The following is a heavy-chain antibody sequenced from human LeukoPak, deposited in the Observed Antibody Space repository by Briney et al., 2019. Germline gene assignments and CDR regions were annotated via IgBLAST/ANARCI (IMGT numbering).Heavy chain of an antibody. J-gene: IGHJ4*02. CDR2: ISYDGGNK. CDR1: GFTFSNFG. Sequence: PGGSLRLSCAASGFTFSNFGMPWVRQAPSKGLEWVAVISYDGGNKYYADSVKGRFTISRDNSKNTLSLQMNSLRAEDTAVYYCAKEVNYDFWSSYYGGVDYWGQGTLVTVSS. D-gene: IGHD3-3*01. V-gene: IGHV3-30*18. CDR3: AKEVNYDFWSSYYGGVDY.